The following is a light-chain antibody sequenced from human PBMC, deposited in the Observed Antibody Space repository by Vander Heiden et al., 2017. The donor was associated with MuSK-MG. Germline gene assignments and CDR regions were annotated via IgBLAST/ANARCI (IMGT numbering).Light chain of an antibody. CDR3: QVWDSSSDSVI. Sequence: YVLTPPPSVSLAPGQTTRLTCGGDNIGGKSVHWYQQKPGQAPVLVMYYDIDRPSGIPERFSGSNSGNTATLTISRVEDGDEADYYCQVWDSSSDSVIFGGGTKLTVL. CDR2: YDI. V-gene: IGLV3-21*04. CDR1: NIGGKS. J-gene: IGLJ2*01.